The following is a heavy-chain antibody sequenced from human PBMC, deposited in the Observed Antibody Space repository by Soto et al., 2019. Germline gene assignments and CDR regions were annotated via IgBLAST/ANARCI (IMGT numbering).Heavy chain of an antibody. CDR2: ISYDGTNK. D-gene: IGHD6-19*01. CDR1: GFTLSSYA. CDR3: ARALSTGWYFPIDY. Sequence: PVGSLRLSCAASGFTLSSYAIHWVRQAPGKGLEWAAIISYDGTNKFYADSVKGRFTISRDNSKNTVSLQMNSLRAEDTAIYYCARALSTGWYFPIDYWGQGTLVTVSS. V-gene: IGHV3-30-3*01. J-gene: IGHJ4*02.